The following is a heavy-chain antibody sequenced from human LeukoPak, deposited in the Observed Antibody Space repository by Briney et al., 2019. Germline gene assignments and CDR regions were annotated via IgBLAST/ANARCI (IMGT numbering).Heavy chain of an antibody. CDR1: GLTFSNYW. CDR2: INTDGKTT. D-gene: IGHD1-1*01. V-gene: IGHV3-74*01. Sequence: GGSLRLSCAASGLTFSNYWMHWVRQAPGKGLVWVSGINTDGKTTVYADSVKGRFTISRDNARNTLYLQMNGPRIEDTAVYDCVVDFQYNNPWGQGTLVTVSS. J-gene: IGHJ5*02. CDR3: VVDFQYNNP.